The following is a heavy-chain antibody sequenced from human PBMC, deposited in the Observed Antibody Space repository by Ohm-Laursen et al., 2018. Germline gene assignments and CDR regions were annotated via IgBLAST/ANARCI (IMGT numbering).Heavy chain of an antibody. V-gene: IGHV3-48*03. D-gene: IGHD6-19*01. CDR2: ISSSGSTI. CDR3: AREAAYRSFISGLDV. Sequence: SLRLSCAASGFTFSSYEMNWVRQAPGKGLVWVSYISSSGSTIYYADSVKGRFTISRDNAKNSLFLQMNSLRAEDTAVYYWAREAAYRSFISGLDVWGQGTTVTVSS. CDR1: GFTFSSYE. J-gene: IGHJ6*02.